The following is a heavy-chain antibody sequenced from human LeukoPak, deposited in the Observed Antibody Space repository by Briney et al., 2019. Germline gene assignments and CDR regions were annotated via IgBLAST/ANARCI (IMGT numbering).Heavy chain of an antibody. CDR1: GYTFTDYY. CDR2: ISPNSGDT. J-gene: IGHJ4*02. Sequence: GASVKVSCKASGYTFTDYYVHWVRQAPGQGLEWMGWISPNSGDTNYAQKFQGRVTMTRDTSISTAYMELSRLRSDDTAVYYCAKTTFYFGSGSYYPDYWGQGTLVTVSS. CDR3: AKTTFYFGSGSYYPDY. D-gene: IGHD3-10*01. V-gene: IGHV1-2*02.